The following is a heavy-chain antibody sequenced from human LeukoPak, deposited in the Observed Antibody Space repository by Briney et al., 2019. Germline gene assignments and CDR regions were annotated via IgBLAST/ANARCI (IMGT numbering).Heavy chain of an antibody. CDR3: ARGAMATTPFFDY. Sequence: SETLSLTCTVSGGPISTYYWTWIRQPPGKGLEWIGYVYYTGSTNFNPSLKSRVTMSLDTSRNQFSLKLTSLTAADTAVYYCARGAMATTPFFDYWGQGTLVTVSS. V-gene: IGHV4-59*01. CDR1: GGPISTYY. CDR2: VYYTGST. D-gene: IGHD5-24*01. J-gene: IGHJ4*02.